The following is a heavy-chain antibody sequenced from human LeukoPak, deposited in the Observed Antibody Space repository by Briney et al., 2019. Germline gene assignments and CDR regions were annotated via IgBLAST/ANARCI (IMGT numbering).Heavy chain of an antibody. CDR3: ARGRDYGDYNWFDP. V-gene: IGHV1-8*01. D-gene: IGHD4-17*01. Sequence: GASVKVSCKASGYTFTSYDINWVRQATGQGLEWMGWMNPNSGNTGYAQKFQGRVTMTRNTSISTAYMELSSLRSEDTAVYYCARGRDYGDYNWFDPWGQGTLVTVSS. J-gene: IGHJ5*02. CDR1: GYTFTSYD. CDR2: MNPNSGNT.